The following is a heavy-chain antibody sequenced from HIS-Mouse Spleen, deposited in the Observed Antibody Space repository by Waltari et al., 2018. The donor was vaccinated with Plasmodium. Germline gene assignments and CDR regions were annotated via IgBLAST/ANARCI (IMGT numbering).Heavy chain of an antibody. D-gene: IGHD3-9*01. Sequence: EVQLVESGGGLVKPGGSLRLSCAASGFTFSYYRMNWVRQAPGKVLGWVSYIRSSSSYIYYADSVKGRFTISRDNAKNSLYLQMNSLRAEDTAVYYCAREDILTGYYNDYWYFDLWGRGSLVTVSS. CDR3: AREDILTGYYNDYWYFDL. V-gene: IGHV3-21*01. CDR2: IRSSSSYI. J-gene: IGHJ2*01. CDR1: GFTFSYYR.